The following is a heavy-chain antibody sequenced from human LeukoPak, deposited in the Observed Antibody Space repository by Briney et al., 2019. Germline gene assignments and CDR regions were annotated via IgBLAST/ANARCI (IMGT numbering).Heavy chain of an antibody. Sequence: SGTLSLTCTVSDYSISTDYYWGWIRQPPGKGLEWIGSINHSGSTYYNPSLRSRVTISVDTSKNQFSMKLTSVTAADTAVYYCARVTGYMTEDYFDYWGQGTLITVSS. CDR3: ARVTGYMTEDYFDY. CDR1: DYSISTDYY. J-gene: IGHJ4*02. CDR2: INHSGST. V-gene: IGHV4-38-2*02. D-gene: IGHD6-13*01.